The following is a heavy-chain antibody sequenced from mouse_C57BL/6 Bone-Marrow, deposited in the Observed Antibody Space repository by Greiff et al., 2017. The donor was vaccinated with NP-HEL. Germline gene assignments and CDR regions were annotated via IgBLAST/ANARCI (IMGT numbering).Heavy chain of an antibody. J-gene: IGHJ3*01. CDR3: VNWDVFFAY. Sequence: EVQGVESGGGLVQPKGSLKLSCAASGFSFNTYAMNWVRQAPGKGLEWVARIRSKSNNYATYYADSVKDRFTISRDDSESMLYLQMNNLKTEDTAMYYCVNWDVFFAYWGQGTLVTVSA. D-gene: IGHD4-1*01. CDR2: IRSKSNNYAT. CDR1: GFSFNTYA. V-gene: IGHV10-1*01.